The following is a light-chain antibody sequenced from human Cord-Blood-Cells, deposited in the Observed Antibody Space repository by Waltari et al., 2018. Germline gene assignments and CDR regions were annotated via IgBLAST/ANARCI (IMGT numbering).Light chain of an antibody. V-gene: IGLV3-27*01. Sequence: SYELTQPSSVSVSPGQTARITCSGDVLAKKYAGWFQQKPGQAPVLGIYKDSERPSGIPERCSGASSGTTVTLTIGGAQVEDGADYCCYSAADNNWVFGGGTKLTVL. CDR1: VLAKKY. J-gene: IGLJ3*02. CDR2: KDS. CDR3: YSAADNNWV.